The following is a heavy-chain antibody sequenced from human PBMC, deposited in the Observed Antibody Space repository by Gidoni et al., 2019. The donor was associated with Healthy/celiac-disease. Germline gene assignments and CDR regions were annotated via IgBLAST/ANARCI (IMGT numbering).Heavy chain of an antibody. V-gene: IGHV1-2*04. CDR1: GYPFTGSH. CDR3: ARDKGVGVRGLDYYYYGMDV. D-gene: IGHD3-10*01. J-gene: IGHJ6*02. CDR2: INPNSGGT. Sequence: QVQLVQSGAEVKKPGASVKVSCNASGYPFTGSHMQWVRQATGQGLAGMGLINPNSGGTNYAQKVQGWVTMTRDTSISTAYIELSRLRSDDTAVYYCARDKGVGVRGLDYYYYGMDVWGQGTTVTVSS.